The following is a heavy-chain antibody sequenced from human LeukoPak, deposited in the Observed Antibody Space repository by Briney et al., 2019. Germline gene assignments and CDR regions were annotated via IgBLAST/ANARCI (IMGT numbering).Heavy chain of an antibody. CDR2: IIPIFGTA. CDR3: ARDAGYSYGYSY. J-gene: IGHJ4*02. CDR1: GGTFSSYA. D-gene: IGHD5-18*01. V-gene: IGHV1-69*13. Sequence: SVTVSCKASGGTFSSYAISWVRQAPGQGREWMGGIIPIFGTANYAQKFQGRVTITADESTSTAYMELSSLRSEDTAVYYCARDAGYSYGYSYWGQGTLVTVSS.